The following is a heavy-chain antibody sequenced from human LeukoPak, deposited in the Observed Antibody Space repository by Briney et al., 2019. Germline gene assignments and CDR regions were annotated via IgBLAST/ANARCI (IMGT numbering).Heavy chain of an antibody. J-gene: IGHJ4*02. D-gene: IGHD2-21*01. Sequence: SETLSLTCTVSGVSMSAYQWSWVRQSPEKGLEWIGCINTKGETSYNPSLRSRVTTSVDTSKSQFSLRLTSVTAADTAVYYCATSNDAKIAPFDHWGQGAPVTVSS. CDR1: GVSMSAYQ. CDR3: ATSNDAKIAPFDH. V-gene: IGHV4-4*09. CDR2: INTKGET.